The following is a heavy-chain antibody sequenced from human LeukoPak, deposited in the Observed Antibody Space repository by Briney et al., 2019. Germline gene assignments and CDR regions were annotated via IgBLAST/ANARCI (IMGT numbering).Heavy chain of an antibody. J-gene: IGHJ5*02. V-gene: IGHV1-69*05. D-gene: IGHD6-13*01. CDR2: IIPIFGTA. CDR1: GGTFSGYA. CDR3: ARGHFIGIAAAGSFDP. Sequence: GASVKVSCKASGGTFSGYAISWVRQAPGQGLEWMGGIIPIFGTANYAQKFQGRVTITTDESTSTAYMELSSLRSEDTAVYYCARGHFIGIAAAGSFDPWGQGTLVTVSS.